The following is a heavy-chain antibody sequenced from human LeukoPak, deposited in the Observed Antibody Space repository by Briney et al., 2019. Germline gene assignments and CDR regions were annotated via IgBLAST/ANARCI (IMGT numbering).Heavy chain of an antibody. CDR2: FDPEDGET. Sequence: ASVKVSCKVSGYTLTELSMHWVRQAPGKGREWMGGFDPEDGETIYAQKFQGRVTMTEDTSTDTAYMELSSLRSEDTAVYYCATESYSGSYLYAFDIWGQGTMVTVSS. D-gene: IGHD1-26*01. J-gene: IGHJ3*02. CDR1: GYTLTELS. V-gene: IGHV1-24*01. CDR3: ATESYSGSYLYAFDI.